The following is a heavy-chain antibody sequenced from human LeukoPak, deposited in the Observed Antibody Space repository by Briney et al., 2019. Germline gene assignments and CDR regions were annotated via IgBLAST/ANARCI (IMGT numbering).Heavy chain of an antibody. V-gene: IGHV3-30-3*01. CDR2: ISYDGSNK. J-gene: IGHJ4*02. CDR3: ALGSGSYDY. D-gene: IGHD1-26*01. Sequence: PGRSLRLSCAASGFTFSSYAMHWVRQAPGKGLEWVAVISYDGSNKYYADSVKGRFTISRDNSKNTLYLQMNSLRAEDTAVYYGALGSGSYDYWGQGTLVTVSS. CDR1: GFTFSSYA.